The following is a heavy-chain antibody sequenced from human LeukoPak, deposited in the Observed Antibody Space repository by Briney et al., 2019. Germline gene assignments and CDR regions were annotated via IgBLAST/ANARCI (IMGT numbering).Heavy chain of an antibody. CDR1: GYTLTELS. CDR2: FDPEDSET. Sequence: GASVKVSCKVSGYTLTELSMHWVRQAPGKGLEWMGGFDPEDSETIYAQKFQGRVTMTEDTSTDTAYMELSSLRSEDTAVYYCATGPPSYCGGDCLFDYWGQGTLVTVSS. D-gene: IGHD2-21*01. CDR3: ATGPPSYCGGDCLFDY. J-gene: IGHJ4*02. V-gene: IGHV1-24*01.